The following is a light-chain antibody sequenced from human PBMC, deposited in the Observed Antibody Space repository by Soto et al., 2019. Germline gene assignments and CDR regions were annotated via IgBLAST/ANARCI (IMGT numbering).Light chain of an antibody. Sequence: QTVVTQSPSASASLGASVRLTCILSSGHTSYAIAWHQQQPEKGPRYLMKLNSDGSQNKGDGIPDRFSASTSGAERYLTISRLQSEDEGDYYCQTWGTGIRVFGGGTKVTVL. CDR3: QTWGTGIRV. J-gene: IGLJ3*02. CDR2: LNSDGSQ. CDR1: SGHTSYA. V-gene: IGLV4-69*01.